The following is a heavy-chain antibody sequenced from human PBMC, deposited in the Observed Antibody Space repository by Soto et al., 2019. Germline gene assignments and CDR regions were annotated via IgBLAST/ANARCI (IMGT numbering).Heavy chain of an antibody. CDR3: ASSGIAVAGIDY. J-gene: IGHJ4*02. Sequence: SVKVSCKASGGTFSSYAISWVRQAPGQGLEWMGGIIPIFGTANYAQKFQGRVTITADESTSTAYMELSSLRSEDTAVYYCASSGIAVAGIDYWGQGTLVTVSS. V-gene: IGHV1-69*13. CDR1: GGTFSSYA. CDR2: IIPIFGTA. D-gene: IGHD6-19*01.